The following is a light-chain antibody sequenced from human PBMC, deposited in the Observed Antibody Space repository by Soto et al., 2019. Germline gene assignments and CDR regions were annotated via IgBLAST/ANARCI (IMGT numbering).Light chain of an antibody. V-gene: IGKV1-5*03. Sequence: DIQMTQSPSTLPASVGDRVTITCRASQSISNWLAWYQQKPGKAPKLLIYKASTLKSGVPSRFSGSGSGTEFTLTISSLQPDDFATYYCQQYNSYSQTFGQGTKVDIK. CDR1: QSISNW. CDR3: QQYNSYSQT. J-gene: IGKJ1*01. CDR2: KAS.